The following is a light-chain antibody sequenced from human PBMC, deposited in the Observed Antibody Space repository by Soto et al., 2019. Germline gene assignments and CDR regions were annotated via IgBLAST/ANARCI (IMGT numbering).Light chain of an antibody. CDR1: QSVSSY. J-gene: IGKJ2*01. Sequence: EIVLTQSPATLSLSPGERATLSCRASQSVSSYLAWYQQKPGQAPRLLIYDASNRATGIPARFSGSGSGTDFTLTNSSLEPEDFACNYFQQTRNLSRLYTFGQGTKLEIK. CDR3: QQTRNLSRLYT. V-gene: IGKV3-11*01. CDR2: DAS.